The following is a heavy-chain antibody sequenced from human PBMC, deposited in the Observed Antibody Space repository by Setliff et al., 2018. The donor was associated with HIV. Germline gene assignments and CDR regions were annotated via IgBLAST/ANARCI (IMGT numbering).Heavy chain of an antibody. J-gene: IGHJ4*02. V-gene: IGHV3-33*08. CDR1: GFSVSNNY. Sequence: GGSLRLSCAASGFSVSNNYMSWVRQAPGKGLESVAVIWFDGTNKKYGDSVKGRFTISRDNSKNTLYLQMNTLRAEDTAVYYCASDQQWLAQGWGGPHYWGQGTLVTVSS. CDR3: ASDQQWLAQGWGGPHY. CDR2: IWFDGTNK. D-gene: IGHD6-19*01.